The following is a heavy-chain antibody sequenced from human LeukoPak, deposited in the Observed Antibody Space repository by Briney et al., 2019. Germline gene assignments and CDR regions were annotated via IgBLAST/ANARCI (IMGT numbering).Heavy chain of an antibody. CDR3: AREATSGYYAFYY. V-gene: IGHV4-31*03. CDR2: IYYSGST. Sequence: SQTLSLTCTVSGGSINSGGYYWSWIRQHPGMGLEWIGYIYYSGSTYYNPSLKSRVTISVDTSKNQFSLKLSSVTAADTAVYYCAREATSGYYAFYYWGQGTLVTVSS. D-gene: IGHD3-22*01. CDR1: GGSINSGGYY. J-gene: IGHJ4*02.